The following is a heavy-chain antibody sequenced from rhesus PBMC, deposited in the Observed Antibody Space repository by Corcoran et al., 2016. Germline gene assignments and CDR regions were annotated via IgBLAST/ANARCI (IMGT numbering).Heavy chain of an antibody. CDR1: GFTFSNYA. D-gene: IGHD6-37*01. J-gene: IGHJ6*01. V-gene: IGHV3-103*01. CDR2: IGGGGIP. Sequence: EVQLVESGGGLAKPGGSLRLSCAASGFTFSNYAMHWVRQAPGKGLEWVSAIGGGGIPFYADSVKGRFTISRDNSKNTLSLQMNSLRPEDTAVYFCAKKVGQSGGNDGLDSWGQGVVVTVSS. CDR3: AKKVGQSGGNDGLDS.